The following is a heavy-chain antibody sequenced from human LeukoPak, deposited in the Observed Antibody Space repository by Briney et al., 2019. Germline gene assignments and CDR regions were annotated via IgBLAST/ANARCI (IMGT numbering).Heavy chain of an antibody. J-gene: IGHJ4*02. CDR1: GFTFKTFN. Sequence: GGSLRLSCAASGFTFKTFNMNWVRQAPGKGLEWVSSITSGGDYINYADSVKGRFTTSRDNAKNSLYLQLNSLRVEDTAVYYCARGHYDVLAASYKWTPDYWGQGTLVTVSS. CDR2: ITSGGDYI. V-gene: IGHV3-21*01. CDR3: ARGHYDVLAASYKWTPDY. D-gene: IGHD3-9*01.